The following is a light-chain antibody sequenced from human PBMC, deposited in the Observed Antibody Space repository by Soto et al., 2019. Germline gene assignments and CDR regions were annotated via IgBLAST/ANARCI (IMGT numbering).Light chain of an antibody. V-gene: IGKV1-33*01. J-gene: IGKJ1*01. Sequence: DSQRTQSPSSLSASVGDRVTITCQASQDISNYLNWYQQKPGKAPKILIYDASNLETGVPSRFSGSGSGTEFTLTISSLQPDDFATYYCQQYNSYSTFGQGTKVDIK. CDR1: QDISNY. CDR2: DAS. CDR3: QQYNSYST.